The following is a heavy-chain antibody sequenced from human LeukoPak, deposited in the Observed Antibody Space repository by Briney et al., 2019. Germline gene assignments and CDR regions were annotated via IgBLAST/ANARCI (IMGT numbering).Heavy chain of an antibody. CDR3: ARDYGSGFYYFDY. CDR2: INPNSGGT. Sequence: ASVTVSCTASGYTFTGYYMHWVRQAPGQGLEWMGWINPNSGGTNYAQKFQGWVTMTRDTSISTAYMELSRLRSDDTAVYYCARDYGSGFYYFDYWGQGTLVTVSS. J-gene: IGHJ4*02. CDR1: GYTFTGYY. D-gene: IGHD6-19*01. V-gene: IGHV1-2*04.